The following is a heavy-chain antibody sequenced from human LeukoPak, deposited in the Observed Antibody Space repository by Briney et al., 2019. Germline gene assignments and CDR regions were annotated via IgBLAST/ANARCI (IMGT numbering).Heavy chain of an antibody. CDR3: ARDYYYDSPGYGMDV. D-gene: IGHD3-22*01. V-gene: IGHV1-46*01. CDR2: INPSGGST. Sequence: ASVKVSCKASGYTFTSYYMHWVRQAPGQGLEWMGIINPSGGSTSYAQKFQGRVTMTRDTSTSTAYMELRSLRSDDTAVYYCARDYYYDSPGYGMDVWGQGTTVTVSS. J-gene: IGHJ6*02. CDR1: GYTFTSYY.